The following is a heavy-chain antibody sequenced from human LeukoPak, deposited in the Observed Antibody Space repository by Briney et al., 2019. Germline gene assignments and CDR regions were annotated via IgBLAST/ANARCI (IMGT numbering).Heavy chain of an antibody. CDR1: GFTFSSYG. Sequence: GGSLRLSCAASGFTFSSYGMHWVRQAPGKGLEWVAVIWYDGSNKYYADSVKGRFTISRDNSKNTLYLQMNSLRAEDTAVYYCARGYSGGSWPVNFEFWGRGSLVTVSS. J-gene: IGHJ4*02. D-gene: IGHD2-21*01. CDR2: IWYDGSNK. CDR3: ARGYSGGSWPVNFEF. V-gene: IGHV3-33*01.